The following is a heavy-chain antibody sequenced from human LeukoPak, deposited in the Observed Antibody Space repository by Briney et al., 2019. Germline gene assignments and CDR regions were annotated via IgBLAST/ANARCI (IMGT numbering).Heavy chain of an antibody. CDR3: ARVSGTGYYGMDV. J-gene: IGHJ6*02. D-gene: IGHD3-10*01. CDR1: GFTVSSNY. Sequence: GRSLRLSCAASGFTVSSNYMSWVRQAPGKGLEWVSVIYSGGSTYYADSVKGRFTISRDNSKNTLYLQMNSLRAEDTAVYYCARVSGTGYYGMDVWGQGTTVTVSS. CDR2: IYSGGST. V-gene: IGHV3-66*01.